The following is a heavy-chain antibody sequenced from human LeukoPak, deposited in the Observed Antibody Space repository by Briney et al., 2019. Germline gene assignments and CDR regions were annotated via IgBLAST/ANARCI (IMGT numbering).Heavy chain of an antibody. J-gene: IGHJ1*01. CDR3: ACTGTTGIIYAKYFQH. CDR2: IHYSGGT. D-gene: IGHD1-1*01. Sequence: RSSETLSLTCTVSGGSISSYYWSWLRQPPGKGLEYIGYIHYSGGTYYNPSLESRVSTSVDTSKSQFSLKLSSVTGADTAVYYCACTGTTGIIYAKYFQHWGQGTLVTVSS. CDR1: GGSISSYY. V-gene: IGHV4-59*01.